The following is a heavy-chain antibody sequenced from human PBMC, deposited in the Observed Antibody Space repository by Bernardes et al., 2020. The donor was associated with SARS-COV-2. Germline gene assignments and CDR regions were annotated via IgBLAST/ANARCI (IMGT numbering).Heavy chain of an antibody. Sequence: ETLSLTCTVSGGSISGYYWSWIRQSPGKGLEWIGNIHYSGNTKYNPSLKSRLTISVDTSKNQFSLKLNSVTAADTAVYSCARHVGKWALDVWGQGTTVIVSS. CDR3: ARHVGKWALDV. CDR2: IHYSGNT. J-gene: IGHJ6*02. V-gene: IGHV4-59*08. CDR1: GGSISGYY. D-gene: IGHD2-8*01.